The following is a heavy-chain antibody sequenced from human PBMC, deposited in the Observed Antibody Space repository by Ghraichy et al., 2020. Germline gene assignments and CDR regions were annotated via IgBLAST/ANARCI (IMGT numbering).Heavy chain of an antibody. J-gene: IGHJ4*02. CDR2: IIGSGGST. CDR1: GFTFSSYA. CDR3: AKDRDYDYVWGSYRQNYFDY. V-gene: IGHV3-23*01. D-gene: IGHD3-16*02. Sequence: GGSLRLSCAASGFTFSSYAMSWVRQAPGKGLEWVSAIIGSGGSTYYADSVKGRFTISRDNSKNTLYLQMNSLRAEDTAVYYCAKDRDYDYVWGSYRQNYFDYWVQGTLVTVAS.